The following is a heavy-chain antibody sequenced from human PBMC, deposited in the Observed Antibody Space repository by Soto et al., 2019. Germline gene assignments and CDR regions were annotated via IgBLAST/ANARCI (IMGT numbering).Heavy chain of an antibody. V-gene: IGHV4-4*02. CDR3: ATCQLGEYYYAMDI. CDR1: GDSITTYKW. CDR2: IYDSGNT. D-gene: IGHD7-27*01. Sequence: PSEILSLTCGVSGDSITTYKWWTWVRQTPGKWLEWIGEIYDSGNTRYNPSLKSRVTISKDTSKNELSLKLNSVTVADTDVYYCATCQLGEYYYAMDIWGQGTTVT. J-gene: IGHJ6*02.